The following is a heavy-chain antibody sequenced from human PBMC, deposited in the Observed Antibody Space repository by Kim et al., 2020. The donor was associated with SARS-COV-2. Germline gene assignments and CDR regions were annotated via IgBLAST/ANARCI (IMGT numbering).Heavy chain of an antibody. V-gene: IGHV1-24*01. CDR3: ATDSRGDTIQLNAFDI. D-gene: IGHD3-3*01. J-gene: IGHJ3*02. CDR1: GYTLTELS. Sequence: ASVKVSCKVSGYTLTELSMHWVRQAPGKGLEWMGGFDPEDGETIYAQKFQGRVTMTEDTSTDTAYMELSSLRSEDTAVYYCATDSRGDTIQLNAFDIWGQGTMVTVSS. CDR2: FDPEDGET.